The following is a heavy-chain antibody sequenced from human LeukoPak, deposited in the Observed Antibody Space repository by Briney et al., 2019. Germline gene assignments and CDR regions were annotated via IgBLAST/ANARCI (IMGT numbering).Heavy chain of an antibody. V-gene: IGHV1-69*04. D-gene: IGHD6-13*01. CDR1: GGTFSSHA. Sequence: ASVKVSCKASGGTFSSHAISWVRQAPGQGLEWMGRIIPILGIANYAQKFQGRVTITADKSTSTAYMELSSLRSEDTAVYYCARDIRYSSSWYRSWFDPWGQGTLVTVSS. CDR2: IIPILGIA. CDR3: ARDIRYSSSWYRSWFDP. J-gene: IGHJ5*02.